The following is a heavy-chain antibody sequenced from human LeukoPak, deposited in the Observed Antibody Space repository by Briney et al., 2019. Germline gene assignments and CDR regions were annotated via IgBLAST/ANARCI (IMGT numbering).Heavy chain of an antibody. V-gene: IGHV4-59*12. D-gene: IGHD3-3*01. CDR1: GGSISNYY. Sequence: SETLSLTCTVSGGSISNYYWSWIRQSPGKGPEWIGWSYHRGSTNYNPSLKSRVTISVDTSKNQFSLKLSSVTAADTAMYYCARATIRRVTIFGVVKGAFDYWGQGTLVTISS. J-gene: IGHJ4*02. CDR3: ARATIRRVTIFGVVKGAFDY. CDR2: SYHRGST.